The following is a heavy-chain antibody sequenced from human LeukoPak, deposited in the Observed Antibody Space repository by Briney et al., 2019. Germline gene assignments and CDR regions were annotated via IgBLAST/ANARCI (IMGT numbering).Heavy chain of an antibody. V-gene: IGHV4-34*01. J-gene: IGHJ4*02. CDR1: GGSFSDYY. D-gene: IGHD2-15*01. CDR2: VNHSGST. Sequence: SETLSLTCAVYGGSFSDYYWSWIRQSPGKGLEWIGEVNHSGSTNYNPSLKSRVTISVDTSKNQFSLKLSSVTAADTAVYYCASLSGGIIDYWGQGTLVTVSS. CDR3: ASLSGGIIDY.